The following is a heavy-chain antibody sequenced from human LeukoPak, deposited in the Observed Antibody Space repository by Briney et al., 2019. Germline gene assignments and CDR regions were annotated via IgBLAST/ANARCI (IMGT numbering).Heavy chain of an antibody. CDR1: GYTFTSYG. CDR3: ARKAEQQLGNWFGP. Sequence: GASVKVSCKASGYTFTSYGISWVRQAPGQGLEWMGWISAYNGNTNYAQKLQGRVTMTTDTSTSTAYMELRSLRSDDTAVYYCARKAEQQLGNWFGPWGQGTLVTVSS. D-gene: IGHD6-13*01. J-gene: IGHJ5*02. CDR2: ISAYNGNT. V-gene: IGHV1-18*01.